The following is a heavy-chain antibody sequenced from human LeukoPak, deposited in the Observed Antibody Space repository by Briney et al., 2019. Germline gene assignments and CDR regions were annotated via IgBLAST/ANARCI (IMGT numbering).Heavy chain of an antibody. Sequence: ASVKVSCKASGYTFTGYYMHWVRQAPGQGLEWMGWINPNSGGTNYAQKFQGRVTMTRDTSISTAYMELSRLRSDGTAVYYCARVGGDYGDYVTNWGISYYYYYMDVWGKGTTVTVSS. CDR2: INPNSGGT. CDR1: GYTFTGYY. CDR3: ARVGGDYGDYVTNWGISYYYYYMDV. D-gene: IGHD4-17*01. V-gene: IGHV1-2*02. J-gene: IGHJ6*03.